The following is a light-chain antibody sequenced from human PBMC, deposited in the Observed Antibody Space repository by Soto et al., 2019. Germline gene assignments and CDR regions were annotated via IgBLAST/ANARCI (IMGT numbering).Light chain of an antibody. CDR3: CSYAGSSTFPYV. CDR2: EVS. J-gene: IGLJ1*01. CDR1: SSDVGSYNL. V-gene: IGLV2-23*02. Sequence: QSVLTPPASVSGSPGQSITISCTGTSSDVGSYNLVSWYQHHPGKAPKLMIYEVSKRPSGVSNRFSGSKSGNTASLTISGLQAEDEADYYCCSYAGSSTFPYVFGTGTKVTVL.